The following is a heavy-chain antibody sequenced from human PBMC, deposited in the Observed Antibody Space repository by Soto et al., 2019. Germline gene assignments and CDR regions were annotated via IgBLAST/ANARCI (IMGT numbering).Heavy chain of an antibody. D-gene: IGHD3-22*01. CDR2: ISSSGIST. V-gene: IGHV3-23*01. CDR3: AKVHNPSPNYYESSGFYYFDS. CDR1: GFTFYNYA. Sequence: PGGSLRLSCAASGFTFYNYAMTWVRQAPGKGLEWVSGISSSGISTNYADPVKGRFTISRDNSKNTLSLQMNSLKAEDTAVYYCAKVHNPSPNYYESSGFYYFDSWGQGTLVTVSS. J-gene: IGHJ4*02.